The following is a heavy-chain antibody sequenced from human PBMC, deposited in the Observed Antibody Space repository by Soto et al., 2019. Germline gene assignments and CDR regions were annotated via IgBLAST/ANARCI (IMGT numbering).Heavy chain of an antibody. J-gene: IGHJ5*02. CDR2: ISAYNGNT. D-gene: IGHD4-17*01. V-gene: IGHV1-18*01. CDR1: GGTFSSYA. Sequence: ASVKVSCKASGGTFSSYAISWVRQAPGQGLEWMGGISAYNGNTNYAQKLQGRVTMTTDTSTSTAYMELRSLRSDDTAVYYCARTSGDYGAGWFDPWGQGTLVTVSS. CDR3: ARTSGDYGAGWFDP.